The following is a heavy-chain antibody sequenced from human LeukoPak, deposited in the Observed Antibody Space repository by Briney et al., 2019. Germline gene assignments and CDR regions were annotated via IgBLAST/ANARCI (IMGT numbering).Heavy chain of an antibody. CDR3: ARELVSLGPGYFDL. CDR1: GFTFRTYG. CDR2: ITGSSTWT. D-gene: IGHD7-27*01. V-gene: IGHV3-23*01. J-gene: IGHJ2*01. Sequence: GGSLRLSCEASGFTFRTYGMAWVRQAPGKGLEWVSGITGSSTWTYYADSVQGRFTISRDNSKNTLHLQMNSLRAEDTAIYFCARELVSLGPGYFDLWGRGTLVTVSS.